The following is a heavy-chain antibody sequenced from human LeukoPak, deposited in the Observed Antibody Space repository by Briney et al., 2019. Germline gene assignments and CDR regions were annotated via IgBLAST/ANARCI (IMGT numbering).Heavy chain of an antibody. J-gene: IGHJ4*02. CDR1: GGSISSYY. Sequence: SETLSLTCTVSGGSISSYYWSWIRQPPGKGLEWIACISYSGSTKYNPSLKSRVTISLDTSKNQFSLKLSSVTAADTAVYYCARSPNSSGWYTYWGQGTLVTVSS. V-gene: IGHV4-59*01. CDR2: ISYSGST. D-gene: IGHD6-19*01. CDR3: ARSPNSSGWYTY.